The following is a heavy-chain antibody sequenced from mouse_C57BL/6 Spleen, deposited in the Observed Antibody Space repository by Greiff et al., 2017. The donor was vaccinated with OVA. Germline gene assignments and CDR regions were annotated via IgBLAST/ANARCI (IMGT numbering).Heavy chain of an antibody. CDR3: ARSTSSVVADWYFDV. CDR1: GYSITSDY. D-gene: IGHD1-1*01. CDR2: ISYSGST. J-gene: IGHJ1*03. Sequence: DVQLQESGPGLAKPSQTLSLTCSVTGYSITSDYWNWIRKFPGNKLEYMGYISYSGSTYYNPSLKSRISITRDTSKNQYYLQLNSVTTEDTATYYCARSTSSVVADWYFDVWGTGTTVTVSS. V-gene: IGHV3-8*01.